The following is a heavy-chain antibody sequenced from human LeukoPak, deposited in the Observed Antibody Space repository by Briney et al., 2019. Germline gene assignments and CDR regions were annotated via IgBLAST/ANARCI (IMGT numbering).Heavy chain of an antibody. D-gene: IGHD6-13*01. CDR2: ISGSGGRT. Sequence: PGGSLRLSCAASGLIFARYAMNWVRQAPGKGLEWVSTISGSGGRTYYADSVKGRFTISRDNSKNTLYLQMNSLRAEDTAVYYCAKTRPLDSSSWSHGDYWGQGTLVTVSS. CDR3: AKTRPLDSSSWSHGDY. V-gene: IGHV3-23*01. CDR1: GLIFARYA. J-gene: IGHJ4*02.